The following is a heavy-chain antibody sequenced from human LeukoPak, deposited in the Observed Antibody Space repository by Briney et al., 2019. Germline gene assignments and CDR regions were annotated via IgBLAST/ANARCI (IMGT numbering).Heavy chain of an antibody. CDR3: ARTYDSSGYYPDS. D-gene: IGHD3-22*01. CDR2: INPNSGNT. V-gene: IGHV1-8*02. J-gene: IGHJ5*01. Sequence: ASVKVSCKASGYTFTGYYMHWVRQAPGQGLEWMGWINPNSGNTGYAQKFQGRVTMTRNTSISTAYMELSSLRSEDTAVYYCARTYDSSGYYPDSWGQGTLVTVSS. CDR1: GYTFTGYY.